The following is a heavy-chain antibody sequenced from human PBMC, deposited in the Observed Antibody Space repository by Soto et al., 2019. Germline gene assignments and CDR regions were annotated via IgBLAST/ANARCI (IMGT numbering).Heavy chain of an antibody. Sequence: EVQLLESGGGLVLPGGSLRLSCAASGFIFSDYSMSWVRQAPGKGLEWVSGISGRGGSTYYADSVKGRFTISRDSSRNTLFLQKNSLRAEDTALYFCARSSGDTWEQYYFDFWGQGTLVPVSS. CDR1: GFIFSDYS. V-gene: IGHV3-23*01. CDR2: ISGRGGST. CDR3: ARSSGDTWEQYYFDF. D-gene: IGHD1-1*01. J-gene: IGHJ4*02.